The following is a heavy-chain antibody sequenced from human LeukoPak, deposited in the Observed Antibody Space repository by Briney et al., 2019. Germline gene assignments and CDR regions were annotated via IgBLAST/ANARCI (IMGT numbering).Heavy chain of an antibody. CDR3: ARFIYGDIYYYYYGMDV. Sequence: SETLSLTCTVSGGSISSYYWSWIRQPPGKGLEWIGYIYYSGSTNYNPSLKSRVTISVDTSKNQFSLKLSSVTAADMAVYYCARFIYGDIYYYYYGMDVWGQGTTVTVSS. V-gene: IGHV4-59*08. D-gene: IGHD4-17*01. CDR2: IYYSGST. CDR1: GGSISSYY. J-gene: IGHJ6*02.